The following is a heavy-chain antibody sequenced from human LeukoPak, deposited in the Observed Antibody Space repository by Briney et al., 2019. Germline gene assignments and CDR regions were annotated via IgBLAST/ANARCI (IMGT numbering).Heavy chain of an antibody. CDR3: ARGGYCTNGVCYTHWFDP. CDR1: GYTFTSYG. V-gene: IGHV1-18*01. D-gene: IGHD2-8*01. Sequence: GASVKVSCKASGYTFTSYGISWVRQAPGQGLELMGWISAYNGNTNYAQKLQGRVTMTTDTSTSTAYMELRSLRSDDTAVYYCARGGYCTNGVCYTHWFDPWGQGTLVTVSS. CDR2: ISAYNGNT. J-gene: IGHJ5*02.